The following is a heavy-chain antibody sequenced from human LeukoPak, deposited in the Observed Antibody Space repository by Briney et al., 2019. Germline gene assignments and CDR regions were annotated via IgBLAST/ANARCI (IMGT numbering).Heavy chain of an antibody. CDR3: ARDSSIWPGR. CDR2: IKQDGSEK. Sequence: PGGSLRLSCAASGFTFSRYWMSWVRQAPGKGLEWVANIKQDGSEKYYVDSVKGRFTISRDNAKNSLYLQMDSLRAEDTAVYYCARDSSIWPGRWGQGTLVTVSS. CDR1: GFTFSRYW. V-gene: IGHV3-7*01. J-gene: IGHJ4*02. D-gene: IGHD6-13*01.